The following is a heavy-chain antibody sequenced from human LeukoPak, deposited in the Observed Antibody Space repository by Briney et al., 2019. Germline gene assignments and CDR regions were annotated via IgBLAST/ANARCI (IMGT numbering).Heavy chain of an antibody. CDR1: GYTFTSYA. CDR2: INAGNGNT. V-gene: IGHV1-3*01. CDR3: ARVEMATKSPGGMDV. J-gene: IGHJ6*02. Sequence: ASVKVSCKASGYTFTSYAMHRVRQAPGQRLEWMGWINAGNGNTKYSQKFQGRVTITADKSTSTAYMELSSLRSEDTAVYYCARVEMATKSPGGMDVWGQGTTVTVSS. D-gene: IGHD5-24*01.